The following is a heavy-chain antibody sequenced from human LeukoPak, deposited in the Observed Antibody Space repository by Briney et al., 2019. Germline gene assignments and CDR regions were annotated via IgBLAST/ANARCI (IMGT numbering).Heavy chain of an antibody. J-gene: IGHJ5*02. CDR3: ARDLTPGVTGA. CDR1: GYTFTGYY. D-gene: IGHD4-23*01. V-gene: IGHV1-2*02. CDR2: INPNSGGT. Sequence: ASVKVSCKASGYTFTGYYMHGVRQAPGQGLEWMGWINPNSGGTNYAQKFQRRVTMTRDTSISTAYMELSRLRSDDTAVYYCARDLTPGVTGAWGQGTMVTVSS.